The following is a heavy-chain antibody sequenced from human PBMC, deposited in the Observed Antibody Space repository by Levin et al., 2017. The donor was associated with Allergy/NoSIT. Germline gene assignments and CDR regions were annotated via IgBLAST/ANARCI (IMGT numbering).Heavy chain of an antibody. CDR3: AMISHVDAFDI. D-gene: IGHD3-16*01. CDR2: ISSDSRYR. Sequence: GESLKISCATSGFTFSLYNMIWVRRTPGAGLEYVSSISSDSRYRFFANSVRGRFTISRDNAAGSLYLQLNSLTADDTAFYYCAMISHVDAFDIWGQGTVVTVSS. CDR1: GFTFSLYN. V-gene: IGHV3-21*04. J-gene: IGHJ3*02.